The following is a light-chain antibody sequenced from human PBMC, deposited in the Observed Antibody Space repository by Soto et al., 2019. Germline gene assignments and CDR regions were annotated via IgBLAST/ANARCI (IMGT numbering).Light chain of an antibody. J-gene: IGLJ2*01. CDR3: AAWDDSLNGVV. CDR1: SSNIGSNP. CDR2: SNN. V-gene: IGLV1-44*01. Sequence: QSVLTQPPSASGTPGQRVTISCSGSSSNIGSNPVNWYQQLPGTAPKLLIYSNNQRPSGVPDRFSGSKSGTSASLASSGLQSEDEAYYDCAAWDDSLNGVVFGGGTKVTVL.